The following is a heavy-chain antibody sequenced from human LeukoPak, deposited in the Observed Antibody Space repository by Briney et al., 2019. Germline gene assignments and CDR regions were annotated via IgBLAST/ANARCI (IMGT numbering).Heavy chain of an antibody. CDR3: ARDDYDILTGYYKGLDY. J-gene: IGHJ4*02. V-gene: IGHV1-2*02. D-gene: IGHD3-9*01. CDR1: GYTFTGYY. Sequence: ASVKVSCKASGYTFTGYYMHWVRQAPGQGLEWMGWINPNSGGTNYAQKFQGRVTMTRDTSISAAYMELSRLRSDDTAAYYCARDDYDILTGYYKGLDYWGQGTPVTVSS. CDR2: INPNSGGT.